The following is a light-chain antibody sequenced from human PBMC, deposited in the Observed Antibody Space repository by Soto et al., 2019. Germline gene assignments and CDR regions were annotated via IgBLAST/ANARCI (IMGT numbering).Light chain of an antibody. CDR3: QSYDSSLSAHYV. CDR1: SSKIGAGYD. Sequence: QSVLTQPPSVSGAPGQRVSISCTGSSSKIGAGYDVHWYQQLPGTAPKLLIYGNNNRPSGVPDRFSGSKSGTSASLAITGLQADDEADYYCQSYDSSLSAHYVFGTGTKVTVL. V-gene: IGLV1-40*01. CDR2: GNN. J-gene: IGLJ1*01.